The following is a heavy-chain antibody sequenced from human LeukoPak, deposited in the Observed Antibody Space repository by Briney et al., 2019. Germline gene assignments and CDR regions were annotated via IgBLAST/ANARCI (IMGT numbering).Heavy chain of an antibody. D-gene: IGHD5-12*01. CDR3: ARDSGYDAFDY. Sequence: SGGSLRLSCAASGFTFSSYWMHWVRQAPGKGLVWVSRINRDGSSTTYADSVKGRFTISRDNAKNTLYLQMNSLRAEDTAVYYCARDSGYDAFDYWGQGTLVTVSS. V-gene: IGHV3-74*01. CDR2: INRDGSST. CDR1: GFTFSSYW. J-gene: IGHJ4*02.